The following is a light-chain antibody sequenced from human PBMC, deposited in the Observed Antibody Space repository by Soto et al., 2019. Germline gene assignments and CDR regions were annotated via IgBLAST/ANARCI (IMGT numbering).Light chain of an antibody. CDR3: QQLNTYHT. CDR1: QGISSS. V-gene: IGKV1-9*01. Sequence: IQLTQSPSSLSASVGDRVTITCRASQGISSSLAWYQQKPGKAPKLLISAASTLQSGVPSRFSGSGSGTEFTLTISSLQPEDFATYYCQQLNTYHTFGQGTKLEIK. CDR2: AAS. J-gene: IGKJ2*01.